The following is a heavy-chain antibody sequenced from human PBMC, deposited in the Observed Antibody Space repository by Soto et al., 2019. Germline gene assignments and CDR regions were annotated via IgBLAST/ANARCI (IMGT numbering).Heavy chain of an antibody. D-gene: IGHD1-26*01. CDR2: IYYSGGT. Sequence: SETLSLTCIVSGGSISGYYLTWIRQPPGKGLEWIANIYYSGGTTYNPSLKSRVTMSLDTSKNQFSLKLSSVTAADTAVYYCARDYFLWYFDYWGRGTLVTVYS. J-gene: IGHJ4*02. CDR1: GGSISGYY. V-gene: IGHV4-59*01. CDR3: ARDYFLWYFDY.